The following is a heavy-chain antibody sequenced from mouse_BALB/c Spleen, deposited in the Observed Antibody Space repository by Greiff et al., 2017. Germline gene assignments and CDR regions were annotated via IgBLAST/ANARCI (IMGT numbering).Heavy chain of an antibody. CDR1: GYTFTSYW. J-gene: IGHJ4*01. Sequence: QLQQPGAELVRPGASVKLSCKASGYTFTSYWINWVKQRPGQGLEWIGNIYPSDSYTNYNQKFKDKATLTVDKSSSTAYMQLSSPTSEDSAVYYCTRVGNYYAMDYWGQGTSVTVSS. CDR3: TRVGNYYAMDY. V-gene: IGHV1-69*02. CDR2: IYPSDSYT. D-gene: IGHD2-1*01.